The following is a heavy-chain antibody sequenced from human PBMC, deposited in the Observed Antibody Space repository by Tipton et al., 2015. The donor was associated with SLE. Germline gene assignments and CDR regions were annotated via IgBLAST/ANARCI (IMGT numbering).Heavy chain of an antibody. V-gene: IGHV4-59*11. CDR2: ISYGGDT. D-gene: IGHD2-15*01. CDR1: GGSISSHY. CDR3: TRDRTPDYYYYYMDV. Sequence: TLSLTCSVSGGSISSHYWIWIRQPPGKGLEWIGYISYGGDTNYNPSLKSRVTMSVDTSENQFSLRVTSVTAADSAIYYCTRDRTPDYYYYYMDVWGKGTTVTVSS. J-gene: IGHJ6*03.